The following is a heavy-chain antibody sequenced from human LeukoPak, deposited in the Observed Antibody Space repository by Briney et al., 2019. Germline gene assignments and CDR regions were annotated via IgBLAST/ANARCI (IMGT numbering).Heavy chain of an antibody. D-gene: IGHD2-21*02. CDR3: AKDGLSGDWGYYDY. CDR2: IWYDGSNK. J-gene: IGHJ4*02. Sequence: QPGRSLRLSCAASGFTFSSYGMHWVRQAPGKGLEWVAVIWYDGSNKYYADSVKGRFTISRDNSKNTLYLQMNSLRAEDTAVYYRAKDGLSGDWGYYDYWGQGTLVTVSS. V-gene: IGHV3-33*06. CDR1: GFTFSSYG.